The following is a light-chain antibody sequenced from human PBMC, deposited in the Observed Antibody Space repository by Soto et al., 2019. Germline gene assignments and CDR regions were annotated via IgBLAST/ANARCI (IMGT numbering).Light chain of an antibody. CDR2: AAS. CDR1: LPISNY. CDR3: QQYNHYSGLT. V-gene: IGKV1-27*01. Sequence: DIQMTQSAASLSASLGDRVTITCGASLPISNYLAWYQQKPAKIPNLLIYAASTLQAGVPSRFSGSGSGTESTLTISSLQPDDFATYYCQQYNHYSGLTFGGGTKVDIK. J-gene: IGKJ4*01.